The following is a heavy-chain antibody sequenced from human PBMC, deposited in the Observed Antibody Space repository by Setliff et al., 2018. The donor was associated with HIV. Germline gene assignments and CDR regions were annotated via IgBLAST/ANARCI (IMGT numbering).Heavy chain of an antibody. CDR1: GYTFSSYE. D-gene: IGHD3-10*01. CDR3: ARDSVRGASWYPGGFDI. Sequence: GESLKISCKGSGYTFSSYEMNWVRQAPGKGLEWVAYISGSGTRTFYLDSVKGRFSISRDDARNSVYLQMNNLRAEDTAVYYCARDSVRGASWYPGGFDIWGQGAMVTVSS. J-gene: IGHJ3*02. CDR2: ISGSGTRT. V-gene: IGHV3-48*03.